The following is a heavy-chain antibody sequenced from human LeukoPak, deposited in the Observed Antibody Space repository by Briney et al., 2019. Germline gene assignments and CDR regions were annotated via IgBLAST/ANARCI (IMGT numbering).Heavy chain of an antibody. Sequence: GGSLRLSCAVSEFTFSHFAMHWVRQAPGKGLEWVAVVSSHGNDGYYADSVKGRFTISRDNSKNTLYLQIDSLRAEDTAIYYCTRDAYDFNDFDYWGQGTLVTVSS. J-gene: IGHJ4*02. CDR2: VSSHGNDG. CDR3: TRDAYDFNDFDY. CDR1: EFTFSHFA. D-gene: IGHD3-3*01. V-gene: IGHV3-30*01.